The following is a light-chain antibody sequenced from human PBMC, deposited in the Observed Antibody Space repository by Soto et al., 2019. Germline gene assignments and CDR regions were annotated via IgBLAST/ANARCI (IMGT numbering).Light chain of an antibody. V-gene: IGKV3-15*01. Sequence: EIVMTQSPATLSVSPGERATISCRASQSVSTNLAWYQQKPGKAPRLLMYGASTRATGIPARFSGSGSGTEFTLTISSLQSEDFAVYYCQQYHNWPPYTFGQGTKLEIK. CDR1: QSVSTN. CDR2: GAS. J-gene: IGKJ2*01. CDR3: QQYHNWPPYT.